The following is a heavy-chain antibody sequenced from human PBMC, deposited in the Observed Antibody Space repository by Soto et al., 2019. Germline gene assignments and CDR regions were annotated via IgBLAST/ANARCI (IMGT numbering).Heavy chain of an antibody. V-gene: IGHV1-18*01. D-gene: IGHD3-10*01. CDR1: GDAVASFG. CDR2: ISAYNGNT. J-gene: IGHJ4*02. Sequence: ASVKVSCKASGDAVASFGFSWVRQAPGQGLEWLGWISAYNGNTHYAQKVRDRVTLTTDTSTNTAYMELRSLTSDDTAVYYCARDQESITDRILPYWGKGTRVTVSS. CDR3: ARDQESITDRILPY.